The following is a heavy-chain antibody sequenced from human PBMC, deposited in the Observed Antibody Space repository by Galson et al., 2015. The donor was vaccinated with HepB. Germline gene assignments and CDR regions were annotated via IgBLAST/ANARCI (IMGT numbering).Heavy chain of an antibody. CDR3: ARGGPTRIWGYFFDY. Sequence: SVKVSCKASGYTFTSYYMHWVRQAPGQGLEWMGIINPSGGSTSYAQKLQGRVTMTRDTSTSTVYMELSSLRSEDTAVYYCARGGPTRIWGYFFDYWGQGTLVTVSS. J-gene: IGHJ4*02. D-gene: IGHD3-16*01. CDR1: GYTFTSYY. V-gene: IGHV1-46*04. CDR2: INPSGGST.